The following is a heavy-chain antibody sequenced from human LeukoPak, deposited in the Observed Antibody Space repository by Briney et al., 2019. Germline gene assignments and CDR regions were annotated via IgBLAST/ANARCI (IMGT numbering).Heavy chain of an antibody. J-gene: IGHJ4*02. V-gene: IGHV4-39*01. CDR2: IYYSGST. Sequence: PSETLSLTGTVSGGSISSSTYYWGWIRQPPGKGLEWIGSIYYSGSTYYNPSLKSRVTISVDTSKNQFSLKLSSVTAADTAVYYCASVAMVLYFDYWGQGTLVTVSS. D-gene: IGHD5-18*01. CDR3: ASVAMVLYFDY. CDR1: GGSISSSTYY.